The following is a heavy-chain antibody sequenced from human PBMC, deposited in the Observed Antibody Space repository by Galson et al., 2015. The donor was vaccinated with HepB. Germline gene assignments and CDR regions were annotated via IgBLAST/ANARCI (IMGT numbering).Heavy chain of an antibody. D-gene: IGHD1-26*01. CDR1: GFTFSSYS. V-gene: IGHV3-48*04. Sequence: SLRLSCAASGFTFSSYSMDWVRQAPGKGLEWVSYISSSSSTIYYADSVKGRFTISRDNAKNSLYLQMNSLRAEDTAVYYCARADLMWELLQAGPDYFDYWGQGTLVTVSS. J-gene: IGHJ4*02. CDR3: ARADLMWELLQAGPDYFDY. CDR2: ISSSSSTI.